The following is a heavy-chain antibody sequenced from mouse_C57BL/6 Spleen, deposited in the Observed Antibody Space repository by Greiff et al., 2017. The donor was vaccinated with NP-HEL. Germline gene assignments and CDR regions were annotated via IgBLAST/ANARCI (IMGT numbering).Heavy chain of an antibody. CDR3: AREGTTVVPNWYFDV. CDR2: ISYDGSN. Sequence: EVKLQESGPGLVKPSQSLSLTCSVTGYSITSGYYWNWIRQFPGNKLEWMGYISYDGSNNYNPSLKNRISITRDTSKNQFFLKLNSVTTEDTATYYCAREGTTVVPNWYFDVWGTGTTVTVSS. J-gene: IGHJ1*03. CDR1: GYSITSGYY. V-gene: IGHV3-6*01. D-gene: IGHD1-1*01.